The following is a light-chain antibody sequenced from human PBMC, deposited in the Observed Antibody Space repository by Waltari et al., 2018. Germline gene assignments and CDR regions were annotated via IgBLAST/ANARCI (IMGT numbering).Light chain of an antibody. CDR1: RSDVENYHL. V-gene: IGLV2-23*02. J-gene: IGLJ3*02. Sequence: QSALTQPASVSGSPGQSITISCTGTRSDVENYHLVSWYQQHPDKAPKLMIFEVSQRPSGVSDRFSGSKSGNSASLTISGLQADDEADYYCCSYAGRSTWVFGGGTKLTVL. CDR3: CSYAGRSTWV. CDR2: EVS.